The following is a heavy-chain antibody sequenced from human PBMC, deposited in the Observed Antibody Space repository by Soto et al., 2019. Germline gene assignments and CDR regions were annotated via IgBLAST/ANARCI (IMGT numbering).Heavy chain of an antibody. Sequence: AETLGLTCTVSVGSISSYYWNWIRQPPGKGLELIGYIYYSGSTNYNPSLKSRVTISVDTSKNQFSLKLSSVTAADTALYYCARDGLSSSGYYYFDYWGQGTMVTVSS. J-gene: IGHJ4*02. V-gene: IGHV4-59*01. D-gene: IGHD3-22*01. CDR3: ARDGLSSSGYYYFDY. CDR1: VGSISSYY. CDR2: IYYSGST.